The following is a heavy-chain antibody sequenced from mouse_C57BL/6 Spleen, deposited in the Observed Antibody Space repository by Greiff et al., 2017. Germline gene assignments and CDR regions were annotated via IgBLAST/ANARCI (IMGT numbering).Heavy chain of an antibody. J-gene: IGHJ2*01. Sequence: DVQLQESGAELVRPGASVKLSCTASGFNIKDDYMHWVKQRPEQGLEWIGWIDPENGDTEYASKFQGKATITADTSSNTAYLQLSSLTSEDTAVYYCTTRGYEVYWGQGTTLTVSS. CDR1: GFNIKDDY. V-gene: IGHV14-4*01. CDR3: TTRGYEVY. CDR2: IDPENGDT. D-gene: IGHD2-2*01.